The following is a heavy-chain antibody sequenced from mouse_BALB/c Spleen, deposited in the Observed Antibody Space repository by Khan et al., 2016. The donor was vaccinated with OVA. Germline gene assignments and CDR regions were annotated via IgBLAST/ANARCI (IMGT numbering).Heavy chain of an antibody. J-gene: IGHJ3*01. V-gene: IGHV2-4-1*01. D-gene: IGHD2-12*01. CDR2: VWSGGPP. CDR1: GFSLITYG. Sequence: QVQLKQSGPGLVQPSQNLSITCTVSGFSLITYGVHWVRQSPGKGLEWLGVVWSGGPPDYNAAFISRLSITKDNSKSQVFFKMNSLQADDTAIYYCARNSYRYDFTYWGRGTLVTVSA. CDR3: ARNSYRYDFTY.